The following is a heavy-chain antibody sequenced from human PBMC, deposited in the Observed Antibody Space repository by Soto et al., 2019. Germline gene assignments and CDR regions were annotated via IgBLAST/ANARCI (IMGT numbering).Heavy chain of an antibody. Sequence: SETLSLTCTVSGGSISSSSYYWGWIRQTPGKGLEWIGSIYYSGTTNYNPSLKGRVSISVDTSKNQFSLRLRSVTAVDTAIYYCARLRGYCSGGSCYHFDCWGQGTLVTVSS. CDR2: IYYSGTT. CDR1: GGSISSSSYY. V-gene: IGHV4-39*01. J-gene: IGHJ4*02. CDR3: ARLRGYCSGGSCYHFDC. D-gene: IGHD2-15*01.